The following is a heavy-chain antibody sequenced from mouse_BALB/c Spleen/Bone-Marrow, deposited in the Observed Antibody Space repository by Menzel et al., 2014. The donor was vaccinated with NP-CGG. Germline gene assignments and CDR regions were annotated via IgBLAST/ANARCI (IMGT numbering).Heavy chain of an antibody. V-gene: IGHV1-69*02. D-gene: IGHD4-1*01. Sequence: QVQLQQSGAELVKPGAPVKLSCKASGYTFTSYWMNWVKQRPGRGLEWIGRIDPSDSETHYNQKFKDKATLTVDKSSSTAYIQLSSLTSEDSAVYYCARNWVYFDYWDQGTTLTVSS. CDR3: ARNWVYFDY. CDR2: IDPSDSET. J-gene: IGHJ2*01. CDR1: GYTFTSYW.